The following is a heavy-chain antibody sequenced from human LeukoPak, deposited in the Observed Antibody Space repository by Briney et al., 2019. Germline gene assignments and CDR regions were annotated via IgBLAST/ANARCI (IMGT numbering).Heavy chain of an antibody. CDR2: ISSSGSTI. J-gene: IGHJ6*03. V-gene: IGHV3-48*03. Sequence: GGSLRLSCAASGFTFSSYEMNWVRQAPGKGLEWVSYISSSGSTIYYADSVKGRFTISRDSAKNSLYLQMNSLRVDDTAVYYCARERKSNYYMDVWGKGTTVTVSS. CDR3: ARERKSNYYMDV. CDR1: GFTFSSYE.